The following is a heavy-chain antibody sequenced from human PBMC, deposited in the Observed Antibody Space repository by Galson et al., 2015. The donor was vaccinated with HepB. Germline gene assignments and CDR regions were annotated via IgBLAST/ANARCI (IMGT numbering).Heavy chain of an antibody. CDR3: AKRGSSSLFYDY. V-gene: IGHV3-23*01. CDR2: FSGTDAGT. D-gene: IGHD6-6*01. J-gene: IGHJ4*02. Sequence: SLRLSCAASGFTFSNYAMVWARQAPGKGLEWVSGFSGTDAGTYYADSVKGRFTISRDNSKNTLYLQMSSLTAEDTAVYYCAKRGSSSLFYDYWGQGTLVTVSS. CDR1: GFTFSNYA.